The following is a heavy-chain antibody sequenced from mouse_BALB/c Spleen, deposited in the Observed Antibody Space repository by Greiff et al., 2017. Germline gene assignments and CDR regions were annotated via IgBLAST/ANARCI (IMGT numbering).Heavy chain of an antibody. CDR1: GYTFTDYE. CDR2: IDPETGGT. CDR3: TRGDRYGWFAD. D-gene: IGHD2-14*01. Sequence: QVQLQQSGAELVRPGASVTLSCKASGYTFTDYEMNWVKQTPVHGLEWIGAIDPETGGTAYNQKFKGKATLTADKSSSTAYMELRSLTSEDSAVYYCTRGDRYGWFADWGQGTLATVSA. J-gene: IGHJ3*01. V-gene: IGHV1-15*01.